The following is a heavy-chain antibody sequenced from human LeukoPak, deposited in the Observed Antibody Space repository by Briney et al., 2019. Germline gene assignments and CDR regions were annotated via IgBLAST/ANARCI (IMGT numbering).Heavy chain of an antibody. CDR3: ARESPSPGYYYDREGAFDI. D-gene: IGHD3-22*01. CDR2: IYYSGST. J-gene: IGHJ3*02. CDR1: GGSISSYY. V-gene: IGHV4-59*01. Sequence: PSETLSLTCTVSGGSISSYYWSWIRQPPGKGLEWIGYIYYSGSTNYNPSLKSRVTISVDTSKKQFSLKLSTGTAADTAVYYCARESPSPGYYYDREGAFDIWGQGTMVTVAS.